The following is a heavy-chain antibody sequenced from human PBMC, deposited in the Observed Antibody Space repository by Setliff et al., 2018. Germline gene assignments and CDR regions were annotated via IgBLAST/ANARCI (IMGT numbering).Heavy chain of an antibody. J-gene: IGHJ6*03. CDR2: IVVGSGNT. D-gene: IGHD3-22*01. V-gene: IGHV1-58*01. Sequence: SVKVSCKASGFTFTSSAVQWVRQARGQRLEWIGWIVVGSGNTNYAQKFQERVTITRDMSTSTAYMKLSSVTAADTAVYYCARVVESSGYYHYYYYMDVWGKGTTVTVSS. CDR3: ARVVESSGYYHYYYYMDV. CDR1: GFTFTSSA.